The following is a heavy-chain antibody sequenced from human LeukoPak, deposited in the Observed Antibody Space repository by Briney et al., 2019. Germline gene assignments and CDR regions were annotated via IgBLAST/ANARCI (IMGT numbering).Heavy chain of an antibody. CDR1: GFTFSSYG. CDR3: AKDGYNNY. Sequence: PGGSLRLSCAASGFTFSSYGMHWVRQAPGKGLEWVAVISYDGSNKYYADSVKGRFTISRDNSKNTLYLQMNSLRAEDTAVYYCAKDGYNNYWGQGTLVTVSS. V-gene: IGHV3-30*18. D-gene: IGHD5-24*01. J-gene: IGHJ4*02. CDR2: ISYDGSNK.